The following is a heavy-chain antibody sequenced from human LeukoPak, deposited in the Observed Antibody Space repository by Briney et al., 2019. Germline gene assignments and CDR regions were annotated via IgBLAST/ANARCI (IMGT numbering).Heavy chain of an antibody. CDR3: ARERRKDTAMVPNFDY. D-gene: IGHD5-18*01. CDR2: ISYDGSNK. J-gene: IGHJ4*02. Sequence: GGSLRLSCAASGFTFSSYAMHWVRQAPGKGLEWVAVISYDGSNKYYADSVKGRFTISRDNSKNTLFLQMNSLRAEDTAVYYCARERRKDTAMVPNFDYWGQGTLVTVSS. CDR1: GFTFSSYA. V-gene: IGHV3-30-3*01.